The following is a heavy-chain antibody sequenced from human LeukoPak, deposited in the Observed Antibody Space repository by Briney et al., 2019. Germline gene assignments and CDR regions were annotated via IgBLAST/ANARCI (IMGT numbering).Heavy chain of an antibody. CDR1: GGSISSSSYY. CDR3: ARDGVVTMELDY. Sequence: SETLSLTCTVSGGSISSSSYYWGWIRQPPGKGLEWIGYIYYSGNTNYNPSLKSRVTISLDTSKNQFSLNLRSVTAADTAVYYCARDGVVTMELDYWGQGTLVTVSS. J-gene: IGHJ4*02. V-gene: IGHV4-61*05. CDR2: IYYSGNT. D-gene: IGHD3-3*01.